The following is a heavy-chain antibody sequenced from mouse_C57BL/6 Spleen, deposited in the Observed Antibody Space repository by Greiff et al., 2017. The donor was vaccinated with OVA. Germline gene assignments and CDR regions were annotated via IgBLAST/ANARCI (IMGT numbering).Heavy chain of an antibody. D-gene: IGHD1-1*01. Sequence: VKLQQPGAELVMPGASVKLSCKASGYTFTSYWMHWVKQRPGQGLEWIGEIDPSDSYTNYNQKFKGKSTLTVDKSSSTAYMQLSSLTSEDSAVYYCATSITTVDYWGQGTLVTVSA. J-gene: IGHJ3*01. CDR2: IDPSDSYT. CDR3: ATSITTVDY. V-gene: IGHV1-69*01. CDR1: GYTFTSYW.